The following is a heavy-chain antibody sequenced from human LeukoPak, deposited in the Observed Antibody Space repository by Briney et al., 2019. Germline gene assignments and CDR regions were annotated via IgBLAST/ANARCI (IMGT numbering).Heavy chain of an antibody. J-gene: IGHJ2*01. CDR2: IYPGDSDT. V-gene: IGHV5-51*01. D-gene: IGHD3-22*01. CDR1: GYSFTSYW. CDR3: ARTGDSSGYSWYFDL. Sequence: GESLKISCKGSGYSFTSYWIGWVRQMPGKGLEWMGIIYPGDSDTRYSPSIQGQVTISADKSISTAYLQWSSLKASDTAMYYCARTGDSSGYSWYFDLWGRGTLVTVSS.